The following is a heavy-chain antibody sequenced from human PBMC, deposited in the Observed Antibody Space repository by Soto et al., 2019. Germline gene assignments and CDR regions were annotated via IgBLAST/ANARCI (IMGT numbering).Heavy chain of an antibody. CDR1: GFTFSSYA. Sequence: QVQLVESGGGVVQPGRSLRLSCAASGFTFSSYAMHWVRQAPGRGLEWVAVISYDGSNKYYADSVKGRFTISRDNSKNTLYLQMNSLRAEDTAVYYCASLQGYCSGGSCYKPRIYCWGQGTLVTVSS. CDR2: ISYDGSNK. CDR3: ASLQGYCSGGSCYKPRIYC. V-gene: IGHV3-30-3*01. J-gene: IGHJ4*02. D-gene: IGHD2-15*01.